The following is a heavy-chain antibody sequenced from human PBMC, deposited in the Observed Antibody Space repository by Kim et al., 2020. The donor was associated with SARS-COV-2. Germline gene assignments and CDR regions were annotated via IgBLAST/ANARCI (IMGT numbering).Heavy chain of an antibody. V-gene: IGHV1-69*01. Sequence: KFQGRVTITANESTSTAYMELSSLRSEDTAVYYCASLKTLYGSGRYYFDYWGQGTLVTVSS. D-gene: IGHD3-10*01. J-gene: IGHJ4*02. CDR3: ASLKTLYGSGRYYFDY.